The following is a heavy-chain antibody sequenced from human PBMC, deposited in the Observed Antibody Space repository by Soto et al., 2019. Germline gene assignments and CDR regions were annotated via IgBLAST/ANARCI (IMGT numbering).Heavy chain of an antibody. V-gene: IGHV3-7*01. CDR3: TRDTSPFSSAFYDAFDI. D-gene: IGHD6-19*01. CDR1: GFSLSMYW. Sequence: GGSLRLSCAASGFSLSMYWMTWVRQAPGKGLEWVANIDRDGSETHFVDSVEGRFTISRDNAKNSLYLHMNSLRPEDTAIYYCTRDTSPFSSAFYDAFDIWGQGTMVTVSS. CDR2: IDRDGSET. J-gene: IGHJ3*02.